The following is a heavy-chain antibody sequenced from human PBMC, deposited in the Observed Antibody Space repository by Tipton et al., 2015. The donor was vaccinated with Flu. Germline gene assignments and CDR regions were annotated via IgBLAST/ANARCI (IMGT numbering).Heavy chain of an antibody. D-gene: IGHD4-11*01. J-gene: IGHJ5*02. CDR1: GDSIAGRYY. CDR2: IFRSGDT. V-gene: IGHV4-38-2*01. CDR3: VRRDYSNYVSDPKSWFDP. Sequence: TLSLTCAVSGDSIAGRYYWAWIRQPPGKGLEWIGNIFRSGDTYYNPSLTSRVTISIDTSKNPSSLKMKSVTAADKAVYYCVRRDYSNYVSDPKSWFDPWGQGTLVIVSS.